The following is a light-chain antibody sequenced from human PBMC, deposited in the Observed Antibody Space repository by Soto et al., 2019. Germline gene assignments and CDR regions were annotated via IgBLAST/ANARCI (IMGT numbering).Light chain of an antibody. CDR2: EVS. V-gene: IGLV2-18*02. CDR3: SSYTSSSLYV. J-gene: IGLJ1*01. Sequence: QSVLTQPPSVSGSPGQSVTISCTGTSSDVGSYNRVSWYQQPPGTAPKLMIYEVSNRPSGVPDRFSGSKSGNTASLTISGLRVEEEAVYYGSSYTSSSLYVSGPGTKVPV. CDR1: SSDVGSYNR.